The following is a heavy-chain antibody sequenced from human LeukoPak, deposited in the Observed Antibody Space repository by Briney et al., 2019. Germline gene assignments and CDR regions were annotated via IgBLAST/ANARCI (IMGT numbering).Heavy chain of an antibody. D-gene: IGHD3-16*01. CDR3: ARDATRGIGGSYDFDF. J-gene: IGHJ4*02. CDR2: INPSRGST. CDR1: GYTFSSYY. Sequence: ASVKVSCKASGYTFSSYYMHWVRQAPGQGLEWMGIINPSRGSTSYAPKFQGRVTMTRDTSSSTVHMELRGLRSDGTAVYYCARDATRGIGGSYDFDFWGQGTLVTVSS. V-gene: IGHV1-46*01.